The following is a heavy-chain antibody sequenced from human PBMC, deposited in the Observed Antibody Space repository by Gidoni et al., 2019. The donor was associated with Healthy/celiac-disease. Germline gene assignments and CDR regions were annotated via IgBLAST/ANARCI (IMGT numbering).Heavy chain of an antibody. V-gene: IGHV3-74*01. CDR1: GFTFSSYW. Sequence: EVQLVESGGGLVQPGGSLRLSCAASGFTFSSYWMHWVRQDPGKGLVWVSRIKSDGSSTSYADSVKGRFTISRDNAKNTLYLQMNSLRAEDTAVYYCARDRVDYYYYYGMDVWGQGTTVTVSS. CDR2: IKSDGSST. CDR3: ARDRVDYYYYYGMDV. J-gene: IGHJ6*02.